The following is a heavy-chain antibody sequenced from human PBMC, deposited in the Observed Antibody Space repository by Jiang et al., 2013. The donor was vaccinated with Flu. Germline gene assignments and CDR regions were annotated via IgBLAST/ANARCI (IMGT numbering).Heavy chain of an antibody. CDR1: GGSISSYY. Sequence: GSGLVKPSEILSLTCTVSGGSISSYYWSWIRQPPGKGLEWIGYIYYSGSTNYNPSLKNRVTISLDTSKNQFSLKLSSVTAADTAVYYCARALRSWFDPWGQGTLVTVSS. D-gene: IGHD4/OR15-4a*01. CDR3: ARALRSWFDP. CDR2: IYYSGST. J-gene: IGHJ5*02. V-gene: IGHV4-59*01.